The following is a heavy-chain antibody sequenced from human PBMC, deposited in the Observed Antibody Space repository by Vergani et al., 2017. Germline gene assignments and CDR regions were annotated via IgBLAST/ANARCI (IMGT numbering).Heavy chain of an antibody. V-gene: IGHV1-2*02. CDR2: INPNSGGT. CDR1: GYTFTGYY. CDR3: ASPLSMVRAY. Sequence: QVQLVQSGAEVKKPGASVKVSCKASGYTFTGYYMHWVRQAPGQGLEWMGWINPNSGGTNYAQKFQGRVTITADKSTSTAYMELNSLRAEDTAVYYCASPLSMVRAYWGQGTLVTVSS. D-gene: IGHD3-10*01. J-gene: IGHJ4*02.